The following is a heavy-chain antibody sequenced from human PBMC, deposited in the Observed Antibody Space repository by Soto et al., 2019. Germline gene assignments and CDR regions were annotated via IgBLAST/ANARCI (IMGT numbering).Heavy chain of an antibody. J-gene: IGHJ5*02. CDR3: AHRFGYYYDTTGFNNWFDP. Sequence: QIILMESGPALVKPTQTLTLTCTFSGFSLSSSEVAVGWICRPPGKALEGLGLIYWDGAKRYSPSLKSRLTTTKDTSKNAVILTMTNMDPEATTTYYCAHRFGYYYDTTGFNNWFDPWGQGAVVTVSS. V-gene: IGHV2-5*02. CDR1: GFSLSSSEVA. D-gene: IGHD3-22*01. CDR2: IYWDGAK.